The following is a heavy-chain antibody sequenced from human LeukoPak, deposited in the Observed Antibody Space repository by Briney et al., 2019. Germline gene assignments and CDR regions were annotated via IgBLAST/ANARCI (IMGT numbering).Heavy chain of an antibody. D-gene: IGHD2-15*01. CDR2: INHSGST. J-gene: IGHJ4*02. CDR1: GGSFSGYY. V-gene: IGHV4-34*01. Sequence: SETLSLTCAVYGGSFSGYYWSWIRQPPGKGLEWIGEINHSGSTNYNPYLKSRVTISVDTSKNQFSLKLSSVTAADTAVYYCARATSHCSGGSCYSRFDYWGQGTLVTVSS. CDR3: ARATSHCSGGSCYSRFDY.